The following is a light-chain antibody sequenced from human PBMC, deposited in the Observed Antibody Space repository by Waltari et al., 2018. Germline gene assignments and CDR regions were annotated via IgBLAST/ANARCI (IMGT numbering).Light chain of an antibody. V-gene: IGKV3-20*01. J-gene: IGKJ1*01. CDR1: QSVNGNS. Sequence: ENLLTQSPGTLSVSPGERATLFCRASQSVNGNSLAWYQQKPGQAPRLLIYGASSRATGIPDRFSGSGSGTDFTLTISRVAPEDFAVYYCQQFSFSTRWTFGQGTKVEIK. CDR2: GAS. CDR3: QQFSFSTRWT.